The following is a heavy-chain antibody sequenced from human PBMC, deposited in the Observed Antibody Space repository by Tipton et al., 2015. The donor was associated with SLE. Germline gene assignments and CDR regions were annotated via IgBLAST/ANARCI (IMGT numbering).Heavy chain of an antibody. CDR1: GYSFTSYD. CDR3: ARIGSGSYDY. CDR2: ISAYNGNTNT. V-gene: IGHV1-18*01. J-gene: IGHJ4*02. Sequence: QLVQSGPEVEKPGASVKVSCRASGYSFTSYDINWVRRATGQGLEWMGWISAYNGNTNTNYAQNFQGRVTMTTDTYTNTAYMELRGLRSDDTAVYYCARIGSGSYDYWGQGTLVTVSS. D-gene: IGHD3-10*01.